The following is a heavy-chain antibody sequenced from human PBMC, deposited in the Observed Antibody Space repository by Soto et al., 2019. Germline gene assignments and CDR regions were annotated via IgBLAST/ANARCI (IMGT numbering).Heavy chain of an antibody. CDR2: IYPGDSDT. CDR3: ARIRAVAGGGDAFDI. J-gene: IGHJ3*02. Sequence: EVQLVQSGAEVKKPGESLKISCKGSGYSFTSYWIGWVRQMPGKGLEWMGIIYPGDSDTRYSPSFQGQVTISADKSISTAYLQWSSLKASDTAMCYCARIRAVAGGGDAFDIWGQGTMVTVSS. V-gene: IGHV5-51*01. CDR1: GYSFTSYW. D-gene: IGHD6-19*01.